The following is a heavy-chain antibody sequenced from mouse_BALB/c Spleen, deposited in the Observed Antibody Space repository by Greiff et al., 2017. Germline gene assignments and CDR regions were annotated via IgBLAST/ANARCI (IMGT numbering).Heavy chain of an antibody. CDR3: ASGYGFYYFDY. V-gene: IGHV3-2*02. J-gene: IGHJ2*01. CDR2: ISYSGST. D-gene: IGHD2-10*02. Sequence: EVQLQQSGPGLVKPSQSLSLTCTVTGYSITSDYAWNWIRQFPGNKLEWMGYISYSGSTSYNPSLKSRISITRDTSKNQFFLQLNSVTTEDTATYYCASGYGFYYFDYWGQGTTLTVSS. CDR1: GYSITSDYA.